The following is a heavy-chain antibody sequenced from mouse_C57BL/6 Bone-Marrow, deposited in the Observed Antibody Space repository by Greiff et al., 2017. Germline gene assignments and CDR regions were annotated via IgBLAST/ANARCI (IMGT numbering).Heavy chain of an antibody. CDR2: ISDGGSYT. D-gene: IGHD1-1*01. J-gene: IGHJ2*01. CDR3: ARDQITTVVYYFDY. V-gene: IGHV5-4*01. CDR1: GFTFSSYA. Sequence: EVKLVESGGGLVKPGGSLKLSCAASGFTFSSYAMSWVRQTPEKRLEWVATISDGGSYTYYPDNVKGRFTISRDNAKHNLYLQMSHLKSEDTAMYYCARDQITTVVYYFDYWGQGTTLTVSS.